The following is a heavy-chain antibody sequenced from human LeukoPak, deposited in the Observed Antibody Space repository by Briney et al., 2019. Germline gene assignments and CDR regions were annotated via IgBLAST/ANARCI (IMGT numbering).Heavy chain of an antibody. J-gene: IGHJ6*03. CDR3: AREHYFYHMDG. V-gene: IGHV3-7*01. CDR2: VNQGGTEK. Sequence: GGSLRLSCAASGFTFSSYSMNWVRQAPGKGLEWVANVNQGGTEKYYVDSVKGRFTISRDNAENSLYLQMNSLRAEDTAVYYCAREHYFYHMDGWGEGTTVTVSS. CDR1: GFTFSSYS.